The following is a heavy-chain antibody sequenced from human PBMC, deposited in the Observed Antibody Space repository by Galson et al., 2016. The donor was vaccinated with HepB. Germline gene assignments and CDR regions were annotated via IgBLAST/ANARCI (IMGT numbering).Heavy chain of an antibody. CDR2: SYNSGNT. CDR3: AKVGRYSFDV. Sequence: SETLSLTCSVSGGSTYTSYWSWVRQPPGKGLEWVGYSYNSGNTVYHPPLDRRVTVSIDTSKNQSSLRLTSVTAADTAVYYCAKVGRYSFDVWGPGTMVTVSS. V-gene: IGHV4-59*01. J-gene: IGHJ3*01. CDR1: GGSTYTSY. D-gene: IGHD5-12*01.